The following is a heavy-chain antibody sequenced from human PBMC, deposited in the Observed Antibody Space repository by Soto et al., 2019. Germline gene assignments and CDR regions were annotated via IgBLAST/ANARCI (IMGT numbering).Heavy chain of an antibody. CDR1: GGSISSGGYY. J-gene: IGHJ5*02. CDR3: ARDRATVVTLSSWFDP. D-gene: IGHD4-17*01. CDR2: IYYSGST. V-gene: IGHV4-31*03. Sequence: PSETLSLTCTVSGGSISSGGYYWSWIRQHPGKGLEWIGYIYYSGSTYYNPSLKSRVTISVDTSKNQFSLKLSSVTAADTAVYYCARDRATVVTLSSWFDPWGQGTLVTVSS.